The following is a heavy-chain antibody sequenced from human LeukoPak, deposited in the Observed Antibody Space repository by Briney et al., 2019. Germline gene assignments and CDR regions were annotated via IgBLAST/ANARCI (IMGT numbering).Heavy chain of an antibody. V-gene: IGHV1-46*01. Sequence: GASVKVSCKASGYTFTSHYIHWVRQAPGQGLEWMGIINPSGGSTSYAQKFQGRVTMTRDTSTSTVYMELSSLRSEDTAVYYCAREMDTAMALDYWGQGTLVTVSS. CDR2: INPSGGST. J-gene: IGHJ4*02. CDR3: AREMDTAMALDY. D-gene: IGHD5-18*01. CDR1: GYTFTSHY.